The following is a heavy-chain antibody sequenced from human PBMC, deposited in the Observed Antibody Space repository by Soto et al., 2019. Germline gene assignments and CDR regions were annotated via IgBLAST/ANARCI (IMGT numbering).Heavy chain of an antibody. V-gene: IGHV4-4*07. D-gene: IGHD3-16*01. CDR3: ARGPRGYVYYHGMDV. CDR1: GGSISSYY. CDR2: IDTSGTT. Sequence: QVQVQESGPGLVKPSETLSLTCTVSGGSISSYYVSWIRQSAGKGLGWIGRIDTSGTTNYNPSLKSRVTMSVDASKSQFSLNLSYVTAADTAVYYCARGPRGYVYYHGMDVWGQGTTVTVSS. J-gene: IGHJ6*01.